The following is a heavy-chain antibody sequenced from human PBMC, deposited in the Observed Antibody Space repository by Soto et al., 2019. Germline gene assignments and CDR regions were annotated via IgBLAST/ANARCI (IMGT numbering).Heavy chain of an antibody. CDR1: GFTFSNYA. Sequence: GGSLRLSCAASGFTFSNYAMHWVRQAPGKGLEWVAVISYDGSNKYYADSGKGRFTISRGNSKNTLYLQMNSLRAEDTAVYYCARGPSVYCSSTSCSPFDPWGQGTLVTVSS. V-gene: IGHV3-30-3*01. CDR2: ISYDGSNK. J-gene: IGHJ5*02. CDR3: ARGPSVYCSSTSCSPFDP. D-gene: IGHD2-2*01.